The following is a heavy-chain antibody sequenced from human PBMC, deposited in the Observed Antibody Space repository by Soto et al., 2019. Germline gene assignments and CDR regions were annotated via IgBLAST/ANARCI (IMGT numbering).Heavy chain of an antibody. V-gene: IGHV3-7*04. Sequence: GGSLRLSCAASGFPFSNYWMSWVRQAPGKGLEWVANIKQDGSQKWYVDSVKGRFIISRDNVKKSLYLQMNSLRVEDSAVYYCARGDYHDDSGPFSDAFDIWGQGTMVTVSS. D-gene: IGHD3-22*01. J-gene: IGHJ3*02. CDR1: GFPFSNYW. CDR3: ARGDYHDDSGPFSDAFDI. CDR2: IKQDGSQK.